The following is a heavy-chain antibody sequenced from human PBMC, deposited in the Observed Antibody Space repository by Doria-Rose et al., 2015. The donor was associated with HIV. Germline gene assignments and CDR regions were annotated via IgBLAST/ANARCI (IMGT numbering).Heavy chain of an antibody. V-gene: IGHV2-26*01. J-gene: IGHJ4*02. CDR2: IFSDDER. Sequence: QVTLKESGPVLVKPAETLTLTCTVSGVSLSSPGMGASWIRQRPGKALEWPANIFSDDERSYKTSLKSRLTISRGTSKSQVVLTMTDMDPVDTATYYCARIKSSRWYHKYYFDFWGQGTLVIVSA. CDR1: GVSLSSPGMG. CDR3: ARIKSSRWYHKYYFDF. D-gene: IGHD6-13*01.